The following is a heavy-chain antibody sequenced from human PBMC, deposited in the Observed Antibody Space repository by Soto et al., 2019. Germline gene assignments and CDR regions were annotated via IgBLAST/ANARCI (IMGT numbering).Heavy chain of an antibody. J-gene: IGHJ4*02. V-gene: IGHV3-9*01. D-gene: IGHD5-12*01. CDR3: AKDHDEDFGYDLDYFDY. CDR2: ISWSSVTF. CDR1: GFNFDDSA. Sequence: PGGSLRLSCAASGFNFDDSAMHWVRQAPGKGLEWVSGISWSSVTFDYADSVKGRFTISRDNAKNSLYLPMNSLRAEDTSFYYCAKDHDEDFGYDLDYFDYWGQGTLVTVSS.